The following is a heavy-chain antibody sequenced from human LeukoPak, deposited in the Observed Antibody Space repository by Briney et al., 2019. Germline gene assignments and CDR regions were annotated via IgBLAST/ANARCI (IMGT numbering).Heavy chain of an antibody. CDR3: ARGGGAIDYYYYMDV. V-gene: IGHV1-8*01. CDR2: MNPNSGNT. Sequence: ASVKVSCKASGYTFTSYDINWMRQATGQGLEWMGWMNPNSGNTGYAQKFQGRVTMTRNTSISTAYMELSSLRSEDTAVYYCARGGGAIDYYYYMDVWGKGTTVTVSS. D-gene: IGHD2-2*01. J-gene: IGHJ6*03. CDR1: GYTFTSYD.